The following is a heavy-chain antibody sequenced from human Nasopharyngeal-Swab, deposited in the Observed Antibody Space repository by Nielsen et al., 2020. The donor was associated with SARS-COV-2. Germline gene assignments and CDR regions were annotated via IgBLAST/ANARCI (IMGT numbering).Heavy chain of an antibody. CDR3: ARDGLDYDFWSAYFMDV. CDR1: RFTFNNYN. J-gene: IGHJ6*02. Sequence: GESLKISCAASRFTFNNYNFNWVCQAPGKGLEWVSSIGSSSSYIYYADSVKGRFTISRDNAKNSLYLQMNSLRAEDTAVYYCARDGLDYDFWSAYFMDVWGQGTTVTVSS. CDR2: IGSSSSYI. D-gene: IGHD3-3*01. V-gene: IGHV3-21*01.